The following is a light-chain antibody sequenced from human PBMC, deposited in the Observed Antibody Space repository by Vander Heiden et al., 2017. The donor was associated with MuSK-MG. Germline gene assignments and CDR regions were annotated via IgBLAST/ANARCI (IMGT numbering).Light chain of an antibody. CDR3: QQYFSPTPWT. CDR1: QGISYS. Sequence: DIQMTQSPSSLPASVGDRVTITCRASQGISYSLAWYQQKPGKAPKLLLYGASTLESGVPSRFSGSGSGTDYTLTISSLQPEDFAIYYCQQYFSPTPWTFGHGTKVEIK. J-gene: IGKJ1*01. V-gene: IGKV1-NL1*01. CDR2: GAS.